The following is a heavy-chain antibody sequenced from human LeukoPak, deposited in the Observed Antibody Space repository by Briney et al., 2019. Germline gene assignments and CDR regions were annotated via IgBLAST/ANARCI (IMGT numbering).Heavy chain of an antibody. V-gene: IGHV4-59*01. Sequence: SETLSLTCTVSGGSISSYYWSWIRQPPGKGLEWIGYIYYSGSTNYNPSLKSRVTISVDTSKNQFSLKLSSVTAADTAVYYCARSVSGWLLDYWGRGTLVTVSS. CDR1: GGSISSYY. D-gene: IGHD3-22*01. J-gene: IGHJ4*02. CDR2: IYYSGST. CDR3: ARSVSGWLLDY.